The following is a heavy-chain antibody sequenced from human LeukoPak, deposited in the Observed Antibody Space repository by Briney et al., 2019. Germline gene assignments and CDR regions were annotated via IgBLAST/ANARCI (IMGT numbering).Heavy chain of an antibody. V-gene: IGHV1-46*01. Sequence: ASVKVSCKAAGYTFSNHYLHWVRQAPGQGLEWMGVISPSGDSTTYAQKFQGRGTMTRDTSTNIGYMELSSLRSEHTAVYYCASEIAMTGYFDYWGQGTLVTVYS. D-gene: IGHD6-19*01. CDR3: ASEIAMTGYFDY. J-gene: IGHJ4*02. CDR2: ISPSGDST. CDR1: GYTFSNHY.